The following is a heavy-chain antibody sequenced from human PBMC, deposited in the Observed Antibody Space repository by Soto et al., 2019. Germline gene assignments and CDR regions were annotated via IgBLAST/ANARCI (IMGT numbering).Heavy chain of an antibody. CDR2: IFSNDEK. D-gene: IGHD6-13*01. V-gene: IGHV2-26*04. J-gene: IGHJ5*02. CDR1: GVSLSNAGLG. Sequence: QVTVKESGPVLVKPTETLTLTCTASGVSLSNAGLGVSWIRQPPGKALEWLAHIFSNDEKSYSTSLKSRLTISKDTSKSQVVLTMTNMDPVDTATYYCASTYSTSWYWFDPWGQGTLVTVSP. CDR3: ASTYSTSWYWFDP.